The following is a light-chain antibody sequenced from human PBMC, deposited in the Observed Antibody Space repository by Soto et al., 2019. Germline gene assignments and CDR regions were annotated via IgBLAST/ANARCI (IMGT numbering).Light chain of an antibody. CDR2: AAS. J-gene: IGKJ1*01. V-gene: IGKV1-39*01. Sequence: DIQMTQSPSSLSASVGDRVTITCRASQTISSYLNWYQQKPGKAPKLLIYAASSLQSGFPSRFSGSGSRTDFTLTINSLQPEDIATYYCQQSYSTPQTFGQGTKVDIK. CDR3: QQSYSTPQT. CDR1: QTISSY.